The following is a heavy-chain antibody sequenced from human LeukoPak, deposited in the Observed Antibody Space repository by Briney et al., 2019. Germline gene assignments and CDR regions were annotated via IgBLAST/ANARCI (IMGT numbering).Heavy chain of an antibody. D-gene: IGHD3-22*01. Sequence: GGSLRLSCAASGVTFSSYSMNWVRQAPGKGLEWVSSISSSSSYIYYADSVKGRFTISRDNAKNSLYLQMNSLRAEDTAVYYCAREAEYYYDSSGYQSSYYMDVWGKGTTVTVSS. V-gene: IGHV3-21*01. CDR2: ISSSSSYI. CDR3: AREAEYYYDSSGYQSSYYMDV. J-gene: IGHJ6*03. CDR1: GVTFSSYS.